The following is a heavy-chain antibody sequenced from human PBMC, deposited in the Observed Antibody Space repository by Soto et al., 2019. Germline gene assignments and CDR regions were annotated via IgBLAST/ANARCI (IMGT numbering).Heavy chain of an antibody. CDR3: ARADCGGQCPCDY. V-gene: IGHV3-33*01. CDR1: GFTFREYG. D-gene: IGHD2-21*01. J-gene: IGHJ4*02. Sequence: QVQLEESGGGVVQPGGSLRLSCAASGFTFREYGLHWVRQAAGKGLEWVAGIWYDGSIKTYEESVKGRFSISRDNAKNMLYLEMNSLRAEDTAVYYCARADCGGQCPCDYWGEGTLVTVSS. CDR2: IWYDGSIK.